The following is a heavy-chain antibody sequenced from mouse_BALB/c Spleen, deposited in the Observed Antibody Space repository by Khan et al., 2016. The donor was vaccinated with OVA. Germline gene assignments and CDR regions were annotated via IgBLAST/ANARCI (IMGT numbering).Heavy chain of an antibody. CDR2: FLPGSVST. CDR3: ARCGNHWFYDV. Sequence: QVQLKQSGAELMKPGASVKISCKATGYTFSNYWIEWVKQRPGHGLEWIGEFLPGSVSTNSNEKFKGKATFTADTSSNTAYMQLNSLTSEDSAVYYCARCGNHWFYDVWGAGTTVTVSS. J-gene: IGHJ1*01. CDR1: GYTFSNYW. V-gene: IGHV1-9*01. D-gene: IGHD2-1*01.